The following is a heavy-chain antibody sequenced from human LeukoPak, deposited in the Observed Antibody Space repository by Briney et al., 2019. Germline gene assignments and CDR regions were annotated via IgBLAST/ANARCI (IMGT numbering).Heavy chain of an antibody. V-gene: IGHV3-30*03. CDR3: ARREYYYYYMDV. D-gene: IGHD1-26*01. CDR1: GFTFRSYG. Sequence: GGSLRLPCAASGFTFRSYGMHWVRQAPGKGLEWVAVISYDGSNKYYADSVKGRFTISRDNSKNTLYLQMNSLRAEDTAVYYCARREYYYYYMDVWGKGTTVTVSS. CDR2: ISYDGSNK. J-gene: IGHJ6*03.